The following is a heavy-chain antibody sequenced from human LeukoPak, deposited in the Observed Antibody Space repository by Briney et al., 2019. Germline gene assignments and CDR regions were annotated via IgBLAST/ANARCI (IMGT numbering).Heavy chain of an antibody. CDR2: ISYDGSTK. CDR1: GFTFSNYA. Sequence: GGSLRLSCADSGFTFSNYAMHWVRQTPGKGLEWVAVISYDGSTKYYADSVKGRFIISRDNSKNTLYLQMNTLRPEDTAVYYCAKGGKWDVTPFDYWGQGTLVTVSS. D-gene: IGHD1-26*01. J-gene: IGHJ4*02. V-gene: IGHV3-30-3*01. CDR3: AKGGKWDVTPFDY.